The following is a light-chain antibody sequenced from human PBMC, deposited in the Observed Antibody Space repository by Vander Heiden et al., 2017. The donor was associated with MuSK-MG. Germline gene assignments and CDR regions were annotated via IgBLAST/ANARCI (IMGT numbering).Light chain of an antibody. J-gene: IGLJ2*01. CDR1: SSNIGSHT. CDR2: GNN. CDR3: AAWDDSLNGVV. Sequence: QSVLTQPPSASGTPGQRVTISCSGSSSNIGSHTVNWYQQLPGTAPKRLIEGNNQRPSGVPDRFSDYRSGTSASREISGLQPEDEADDYCAAWDDSLNGVVFGGGTKLTVL. V-gene: IGLV1-44*01.